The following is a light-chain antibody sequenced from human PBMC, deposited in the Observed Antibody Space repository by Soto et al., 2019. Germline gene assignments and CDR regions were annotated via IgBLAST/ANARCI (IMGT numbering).Light chain of an antibody. V-gene: IGKV3-15*01. CDR1: QSVSSN. J-gene: IGKJ3*01. CDR3: QQYNTWPLP. Sequence: ETVMTQSPATLSVSPGERPTLSCRASQSVSSNLAWYQQKPGQAPRLLIYDASTRATGIPARFSGSGSGTEFPLTISSLQSEDFAVYYCQQYNTWPLPFGPGTKVDIK. CDR2: DAS.